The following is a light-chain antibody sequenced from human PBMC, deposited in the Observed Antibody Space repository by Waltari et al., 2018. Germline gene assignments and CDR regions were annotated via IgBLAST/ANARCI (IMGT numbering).Light chain of an antibody. CDR1: SSDVGGYNY. V-gene: IGLV2-11*01. CDR2: DVS. CDR3: CSYAGSSLV. J-gene: IGLJ3*02. Sequence: SVSGSPGQSVTISCTGTSSDVGGYNYVSWYQQHPGKAPKLMIYDVSKRPSGVPDRFSGSKSGNTASLTISGLQAEDEADYYCCSYAGSSLVFGGGTKLTVL.